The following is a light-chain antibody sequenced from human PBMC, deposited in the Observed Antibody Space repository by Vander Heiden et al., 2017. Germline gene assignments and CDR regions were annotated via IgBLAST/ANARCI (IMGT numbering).Light chain of an antibody. Sequence: QSVLTQPPSVSGAPGQRVTISCTGSSPHIWAGYDVHWYQKLPGTAPKLCIYSNSNRPSGVPDCFSGSKSATSASLTITVVQAEDEDYYYCQSYDSSLMVFGGGTKLTVL. J-gene: IGLJ3*02. V-gene: IGLV1-40*01. CDR3: QSYDSSLMV. CDR1: SPHIWAGYD. CDR2: SNS.